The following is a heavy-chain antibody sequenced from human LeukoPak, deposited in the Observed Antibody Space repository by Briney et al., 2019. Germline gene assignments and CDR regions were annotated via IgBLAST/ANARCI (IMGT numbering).Heavy chain of an antibody. J-gene: IGHJ3*01. V-gene: IGHV4-59*08. CDR2: MFYTGRT. CDR1: GGSITSHY. CDR3: ARHRLEMASTHDAFDL. D-gene: IGHD5-24*01. Sequence: SETLSLTCTVSGGSITSHYWSWIRQPPGKRLERIGYMFYTGRTNYSPSLNSRVTISVDTSKKQFSLKLSSVTAADTAVYFCARHRLEMASTHDAFDLWGQGTMVTVSS.